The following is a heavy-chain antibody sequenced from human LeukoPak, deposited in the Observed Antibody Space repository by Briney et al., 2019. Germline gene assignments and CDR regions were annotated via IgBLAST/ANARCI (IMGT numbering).Heavy chain of an antibody. CDR1: GFTFIGYF. Sequence: ASVTVSFKASGFTFIGYFIHWVRQAPGQGLEWMGWINPNSGDTNSVQKFQGRVTMTRDKSISTVYMEVRSLRSDDTAVFYCARPRGYSGYDRDGAFDIWGQGTMVTVSS. J-gene: IGHJ3*02. D-gene: IGHD5-12*01. CDR3: ARPRGYSGYDRDGAFDI. V-gene: IGHV1-2*02. CDR2: INPNSGDT.